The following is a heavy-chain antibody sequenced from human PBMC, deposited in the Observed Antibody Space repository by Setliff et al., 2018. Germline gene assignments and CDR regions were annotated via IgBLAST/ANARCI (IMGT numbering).Heavy chain of an antibody. CDR3: MKKIIAGGGHPYDYFDY. V-gene: IGHV3-23*01. D-gene: IGHD1-26*01. J-gene: IGHJ4*02. Sequence: PGGSLRLSCAASGFTFSTYVMTWVRQAPGKGLEWVSSIHGEGINTYYADSVKGRFTISRDNSKNALFLQMNSLRADDTAVYYCMKKIIAGGGHPYDYFDYWGQGTLVTVSS. CDR2: IHGEGINT. CDR1: GFTFSTYV.